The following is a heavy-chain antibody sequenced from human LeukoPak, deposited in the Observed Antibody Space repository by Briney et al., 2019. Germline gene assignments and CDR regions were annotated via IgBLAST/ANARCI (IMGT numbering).Heavy chain of an antibody. Sequence: SVKVSCKASGGTFSSYAIGWVRQAPGQGLEWMGGIIPIFGTANYAQKFQGRVTITTDESTSTAYMELSSLRSEDTAVYYCARGRGRIAARISNWFDPWGQGTLVTVSS. J-gene: IGHJ5*02. CDR2: IIPIFGTA. D-gene: IGHD6-6*01. CDR3: ARGRGRIAARISNWFDP. CDR1: GGTFSSYA. V-gene: IGHV1-69*05.